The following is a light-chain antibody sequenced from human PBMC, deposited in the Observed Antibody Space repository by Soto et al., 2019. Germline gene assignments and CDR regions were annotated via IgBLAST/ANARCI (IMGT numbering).Light chain of an antibody. J-gene: IGLJ2*01. CDR1: SSNIGNNY. V-gene: IGLV1-51*01. CDR2: DNN. CDR3: GTWDSSLSAVV. Sequence: QSVLTQPPSVSAAPGQKVTSSCYGSSSNIGNNYVSWYQQLPGTAPKLLIYDNNKRPSGIPDRFSGSKSGTSATLGITGLQTGDEADYYCGTWDSSLSAVVFGGGTQLTVL.